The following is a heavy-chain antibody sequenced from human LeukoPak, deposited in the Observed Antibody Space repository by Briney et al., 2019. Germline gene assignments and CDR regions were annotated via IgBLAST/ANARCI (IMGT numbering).Heavy chain of an antibody. J-gene: IGHJ5*02. CDR2: ISYDGSNE. CDR1: GFTFNNIA. Sequence: GGSLRLSCAASGFTFNNIAMHWVRQAPGKGLEWLAVISYDGSNEYYADSVKGRFTISRDNSNNTLYLRMNSLRAEDTAVYYCARTTVTAGRTNWFDPWGQGTLVIVSS. D-gene: IGHD4-17*01. V-gene: IGHV3-30*04. CDR3: ARTTVTAGRTNWFDP.